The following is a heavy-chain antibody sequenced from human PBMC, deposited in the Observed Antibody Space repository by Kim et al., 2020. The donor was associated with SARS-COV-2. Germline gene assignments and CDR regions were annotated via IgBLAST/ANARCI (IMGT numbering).Heavy chain of an antibody. D-gene: IGHD3-16*01. CDR3: AREPIPGGEMATTSLFDY. Sequence: KSRVTIAVATSKNQFSLKLSSVTAADTAVYYCAREPIPGGEMATTSLFDYWGQGTLVTVSS. V-gene: IGHV4-30-2*05. J-gene: IGHJ4*02.